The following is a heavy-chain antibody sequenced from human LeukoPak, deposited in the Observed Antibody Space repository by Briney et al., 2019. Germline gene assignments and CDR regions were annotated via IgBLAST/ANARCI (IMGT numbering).Heavy chain of an antibody. CDR3: ARVLYYYDSSGYYYASPTKYYFDH. CDR2: INHSGST. CDR1: GGSFSGYY. D-gene: IGHD3-22*01. V-gene: IGHV4-34*01. J-gene: IGHJ4*02. Sequence: KPSETLSLTCAVYGGSFSGYYWSWIRQPPGKGLEWIGEINHSGSTNYNPSLKSRVTISVDTSKNQFSLKLSSVTAADTAVYYCARVLYYYDSSGYYYASPTKYYFDHWGQGTLVTVSS.